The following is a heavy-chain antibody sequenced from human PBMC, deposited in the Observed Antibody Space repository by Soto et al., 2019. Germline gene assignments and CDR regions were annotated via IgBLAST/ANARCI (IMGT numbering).Heavy chain of an antibody. Sequence: QVQLVQSGAEVRKPGSSLRDSCKSSGATFSTTGISWVRQAPGQGLEWMGGIIPLFGTPKYARKFQGRVSITADESTNTVYMELNSLRPDDAAVYYCAIASPVICGGDPCYRLDSSFDSWGQGSLVIVSS. CDR1: GATFSTTG. J-gene: IGHJ5*01. V-gene: IGHV1-69*01. D-gene: IGHD2-21*02. CDR2: IIPLFGTP. CDR3: AIASPVICGGDPCYRLDSSFDS.